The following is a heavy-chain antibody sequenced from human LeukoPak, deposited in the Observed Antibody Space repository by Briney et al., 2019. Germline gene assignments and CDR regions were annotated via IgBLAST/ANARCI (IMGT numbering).Heavy chain of an antibody. CDR1: GFTFSNYA. D-gene: IGHD3-9*01. CDR2: ISGSSSYI. V-gene: IGHV3-21*01. CDR3: ARDILAEYGMDV. Sequence: GGSLRLSCAASGFTFSNYAMNWVRQAPGKGLEWVSSISGSSSYIYYADSVKGRFTISRDNAKNSLHLQMNSLRAEDTAVYYCARDILAEYGMDVWGQGTTVTVSS. J-gene: IGHJ6*02.